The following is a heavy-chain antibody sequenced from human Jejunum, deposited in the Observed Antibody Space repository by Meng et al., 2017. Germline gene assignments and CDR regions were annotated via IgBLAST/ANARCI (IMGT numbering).Heavy chain of an antibody. D-gene: IGHD3-10*01. J-gene: IGHJ4*02. CDR1: GGSSSGYY. CDR2: IYNSGDT. Sequence: GQLQESGPGLVKPSETLSLTCTVSGGSSSGYYWSWFRQPPGKRLEWIAYIYNSGDTNYNPSLKSRVTISVDTSNNQLSLKVRSVTAADTAVYYCARHFASGTYPLDYWGQGTLVTVSS. V-gene: IGHV4-59*01. CDR3: ARHFASGTYPLDY.